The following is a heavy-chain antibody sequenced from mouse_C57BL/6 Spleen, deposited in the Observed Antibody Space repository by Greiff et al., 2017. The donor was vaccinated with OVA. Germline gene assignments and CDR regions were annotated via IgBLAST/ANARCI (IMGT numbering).Heavy chain of an antibody. Sequence: EVQVVESGGGLVKPGGSLKLSCAASGFTFSSYAMSWVRQTPEKRLEWVATISDGGSYTYYPDNVKGRFTISRDNAKNNLYLQMSHLKSEDTAMYYCARDRDYYGSSPLYFDYWGQGTTLTVSS. J-gene: IGHJ2*01. CDR1: GFTFSSYA. CDR3: ARDRDYYGSSPLYFDY. CDR2: ISDGGSYT. V-gene: IGHV5-4*01. D-gene: IGHD1-1*01.